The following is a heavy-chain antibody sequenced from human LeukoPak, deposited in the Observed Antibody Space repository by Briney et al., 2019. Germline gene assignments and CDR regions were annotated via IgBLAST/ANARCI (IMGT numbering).Heavy chain of an antibody. CDR3: TNQPILAGSIDS. V-gene: IGHV3-23*01. CDR2: INGAGRTP. CDR1: GFTFNTYA. D-gene: IGHD3-9*01. Sequence: PGGSLRLSCATSGFTFNTYAMNWVRQAPGKGLEWVSTINGAGRTPYYVDSVKGRFTISRDNSKNTVYLQMNNLRAEDTALYYCTNQPILAGSIDSWGQGTLVTVSS. J-gene: IGHJ4*02.